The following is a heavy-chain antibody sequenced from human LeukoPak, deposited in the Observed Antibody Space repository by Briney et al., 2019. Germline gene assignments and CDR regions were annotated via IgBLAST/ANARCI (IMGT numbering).Heavy chain of an antibody. V-gene: IGHV1-18*04. CDR1: GYTFTGYY. CDR2: ISGYNDNT. CDR3: ARDTKRSRARWENLGFDP. Sequence: SVKVSCKASGYTFTGYYMHWVRQAPGQGLEWMGWISGYNDNTKYYAQKLQGRVTMTTDTSTSTAYMELRSLRSDDTAVYYCARDTKRSRARWENLGFDPWGQGTLVTVSS. J-gene: IGHJ5*02. D-gene: IGHD1-26*01.